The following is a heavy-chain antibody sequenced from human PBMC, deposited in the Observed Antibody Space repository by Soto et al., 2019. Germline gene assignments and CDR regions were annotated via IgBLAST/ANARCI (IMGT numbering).Heavy chain of an antibody. CDR3: AREVSKYSGYDFDY. J-gene: IGHJ4*02. D-gene: IGHD5-12*01. CDR2: IDKVGTDS. Sequence: EVQLVESGGGLVQPGGSLRLSCAASEFTFSGRSVHWVRQAPGKGLVWVSGIDKVGTDSTYADSVKGRFTSSRDNAKNTVYLQMNSLRVEDTAVYYCAREVSKYSGYDFDYWGQGTLVTVSS. V-gene: IGHV3-74*01. CDR1: EFTFSGRS.